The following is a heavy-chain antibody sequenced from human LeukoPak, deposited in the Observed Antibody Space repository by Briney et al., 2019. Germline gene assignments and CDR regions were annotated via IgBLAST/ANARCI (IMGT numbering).Heavy chain of an antibody. CDR1: GFTFSSYA. Sequence: GGSLRLSCAASGFTFSSYAMHWVRQAPGKGLEWVSAISANGGGTYYADSVKGRLTISRDNSKNTLYLQMNSLRAEDTAVYYCAKGSSPFDYWGQGTLVTVS. J-gene: IGHJ4*02. CDR3: AKGSSPFDY. CDR2: ISANGGGT. D-gene: IGHD6-13*01. V-gene: IGHV3-23*01.